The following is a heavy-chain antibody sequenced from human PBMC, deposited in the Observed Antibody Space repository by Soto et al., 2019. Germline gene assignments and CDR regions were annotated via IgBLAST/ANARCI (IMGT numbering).Heavy chain of an antibody. J-gene: IGHJ4*02. CDR2: VYHSGST. CDR3: AMTSTSGTRFDY. CDR1: GGSISTSNW. Sequence: QVQLQESGPGLVKPSGTLSLTCAVSGGSISTSNWWSWVRQPPGKGLEWIGEVYHSGSTNYNPSFKSRVVMSGDKSKNQFSRKLNSVTAADTALYYCAMTSTSGTRFDYWGQGSLVTVSS. V-gene: IGHV4-4*02. D-gene: IGHD1-1*01.